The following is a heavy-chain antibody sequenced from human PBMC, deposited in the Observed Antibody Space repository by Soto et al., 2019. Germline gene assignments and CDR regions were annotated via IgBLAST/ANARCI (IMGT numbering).Heavy chain of an antibody. CDR2: IASDGINT. V-gene: IGHV3-30-3*01. CDR3: ARVTPGNNLYYLSGLDV. Sequence: GSLRLSCVASGXNLGTYSIHWVRQAPGKGLQWVALIASDGINTYYADSVKGRSTISRDNSKNTIHLQMNSLRNEDTRVHFCARVTPGNNLYYLSGLDVWGQGTSGTVSS. J-gene: IGHJ6*02. D-gene: IGHD3-22*01. CDR1: GXNLGTYS.